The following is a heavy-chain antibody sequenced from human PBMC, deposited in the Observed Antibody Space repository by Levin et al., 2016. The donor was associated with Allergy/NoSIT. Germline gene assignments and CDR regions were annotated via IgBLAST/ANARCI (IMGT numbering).Heavy chain of an antibody. CDR3: AKDCSGPLYGLLNYFDY. CDR1: GFTFDDYA. V-gene: IGHV3-9*01. J-gene: IGHJ4*02. CDR2: ISWNSGSI. D-gene: IGHD3-16*02. Sequence: GGSLRLSCAASGFTFDDYAMHWVRQAPGKGLEWVSGISWNSGSIGYADSVKGRFTISRDNAKNSLYLQMNSLRAEDTALYYCAKDCSGPLYGLLNYFDYWGQGTLVTVSS.